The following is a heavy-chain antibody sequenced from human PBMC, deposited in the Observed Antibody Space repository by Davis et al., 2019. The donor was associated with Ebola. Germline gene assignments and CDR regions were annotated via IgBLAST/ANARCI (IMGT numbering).Heavy chain of an antibody. J-gene: IGHJ6*04. CDR1: GYTFTSYD. V-gene: IGHV1-8*01. Sequence: AASVKVSCKASGYTFTSYDINWVRQAPGQGLEWMGWMNPNSGNTGYAQKFQGRVTMTRNTSISTAYMELSSLRSEDTAVYYCAIPGYSSGWYYYYGMDVWGKGTTVTVSS. D-gene: IGHD6-19*01. CDR2: MNPNSGNT. CDR3: AIPGYSSGWYYYYGMDV.